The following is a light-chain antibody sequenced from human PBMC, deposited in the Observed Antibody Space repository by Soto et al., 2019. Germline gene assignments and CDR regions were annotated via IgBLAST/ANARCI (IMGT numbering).Light chain of an antibody. CDR1: QNINKW. V-gene: IGKV1-5*01. CDR2: DAS. CDR3: QQYDTFPRT. J-gene: IGKJ1*01. Sequence: DIQRTQSPSTLSASVGDRVVITCRASQNINKWLAWYQQKPGKAPKFLIYDASTLETGVPSRFSGSGSGTEFTLTISSLQPDDFATFYCQQYDTFPRTFGQGTKVDIK.